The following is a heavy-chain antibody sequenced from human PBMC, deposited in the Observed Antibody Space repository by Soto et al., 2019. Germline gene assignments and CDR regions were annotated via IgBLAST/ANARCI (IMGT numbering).Heavy chain of an antibody. Sequence: GGSLRLSCGASGFTFSNYYMSWIRQAPGKGLEWVSYISSTGRTIYYADSVKGRFTVSRDNAQNSLSLKLNSLRVEDTAVYYCARSYSSGWEFDYWGQGAQVTVSS. CDR1: GFTFSNYY. V-gene: IGHV3-11*01. J-gene: IGHJ4*02. CDR3: ARSYSSGWEFDY. D-gene: IGHD6-19*01. CDR2: ISSTGRTI.